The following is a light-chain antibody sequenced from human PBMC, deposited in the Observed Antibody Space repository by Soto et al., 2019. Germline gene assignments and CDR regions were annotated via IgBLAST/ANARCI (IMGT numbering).Light chain of an antibody. CDR2: GVS. J-gene: IGKJ4*01. CDR1: QSVSSSY. CDR3: QQYGNSLT. Sequence: EIVLTQSPGTLSLSPGERATLSCRASQSVSSSYLAWYQQKPGQAPRLLIYGVSNRATGIPDWFSGSGSGSDSSLTISKLEPDDFAVYYCQQYGNSLTFGGGTRVEIK. V-gene: IGKV3-20*01.